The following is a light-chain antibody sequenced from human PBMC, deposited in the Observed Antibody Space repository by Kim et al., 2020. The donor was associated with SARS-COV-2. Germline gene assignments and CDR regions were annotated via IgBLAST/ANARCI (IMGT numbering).Light chain of an antibody. V-gene: IGLV7-46*01. CDR3: LLFYSGARV. CDR1: SGAVTSGHY. Sequence: PGGPVTLTCGSSSGAVTSGHYPYWFQQKPGPVPRTLIHDTNNKHSWTPARFSGSLLGGKAALTLSGVRPEDEAEYYCLLFYSGARVFGGGTQLTVL. J-gene: IGLJ3*02. CDR2: DTN.